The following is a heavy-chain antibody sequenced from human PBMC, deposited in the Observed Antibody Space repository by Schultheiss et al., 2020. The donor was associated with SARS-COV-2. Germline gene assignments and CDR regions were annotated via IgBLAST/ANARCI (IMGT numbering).Heavy chain of an antibody. J-gene: IGHJ4*02. D-gene: IGHD3-9*01. V-gene: IGHV4-4*07. CDR1: GGSISSYY. CDR2: IYTSGST. Sequence: SQTLSLTCTVSGGSISSYYWSWIRQPAGKGLEWIGRIYTSGSTNYNPSLKSRVTISVDTSKNQFSLKLSSVTAADTAVYYCARTYYDILTGSYYFDYWGQGTLVTVSS. CDR3: ARTYYDILTGSYYFDY.